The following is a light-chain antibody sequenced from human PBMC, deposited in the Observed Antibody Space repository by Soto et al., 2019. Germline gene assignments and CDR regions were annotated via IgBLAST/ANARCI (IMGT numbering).Light chain of an antibody. CDR1: SSNIGSNT. Sequence: QSVLTQPPSASGTPGQRVTISCSRSSSNIGSNTVNWYQQLPGTAPKLLIYSNNQRPSGVPDRFSGSKSGTSASLAISGLQSEDEADYYCAAWDDSLNGYVFGTGTKATVL. CDR2: SNN. J-gene: IGLJ1*01. CDR3: AAWDDSLNGYV. V-gene: IGLV1-44*01.